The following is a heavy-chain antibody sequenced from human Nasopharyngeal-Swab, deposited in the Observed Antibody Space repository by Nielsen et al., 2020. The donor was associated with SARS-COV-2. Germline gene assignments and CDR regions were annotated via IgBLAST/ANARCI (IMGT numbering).Heavy chain of an antibody. Sequence: SETLSLTCTVSGGSISSGRYYWSWIRQPAGKGLEWIGRIYTSGSTNYNPSLKSRVTISVDTSKNQFSLKLSSVTAADTAVYYCARGRWDRYYYGMDVWGQGTTVTVSS. CDR2: IYTSGST. V-gene: IGHV4-61*02. CDR3: ARGRWDRYYYGMDV. J-gene: IGHJ6*02. CDR1: GGSISSGRYY. D-gene: IGHD1-26*01.